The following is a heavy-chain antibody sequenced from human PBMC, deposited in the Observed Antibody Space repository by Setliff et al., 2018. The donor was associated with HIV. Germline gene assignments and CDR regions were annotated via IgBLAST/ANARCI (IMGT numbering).Heavy chain of an antibody. Sequence: SETLSLTCTVFGGSISSYYWGWIRQPPGKGLEWIGSIYQTGTTYYNPSLKSRVTIAVDTSQNQFSLRLSSVTAAETAVYYCARGSGRFCSGGRCSAFDYWGQGTQVTVSS. CDR1: GGSISSYY. J-gene: IGHJ4*02. CDR3: ARGSGRFCSGGRCSAFDY. CDR2: IYQTGTT. D-gene: IGHD2-15*01. V-gene: IGHV4-38-2*02.